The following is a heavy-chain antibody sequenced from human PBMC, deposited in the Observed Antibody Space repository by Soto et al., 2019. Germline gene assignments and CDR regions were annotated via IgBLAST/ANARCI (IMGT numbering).Heavy chain of an antibody. Sequence: QVQLVQSGAEVKKPGSSVKVSCKASGDTFSSYAISWVRHAPGQGLDWMGGIIPIFGTANYAQKCQGSVTITADEATITAYFDLSSLRSEDTAVYYCAGGVVTAGKEEYYFDYWGPGTLVPVSS. CDR2: IIPIFGTA. J-gene: IGHJ4*02. CDR1: GDTFSSYA. D-gene: IGHD2-2*01. CDR3: AGGVVTAGKEEYYFDY. V-gene: IGHV1-69*01.